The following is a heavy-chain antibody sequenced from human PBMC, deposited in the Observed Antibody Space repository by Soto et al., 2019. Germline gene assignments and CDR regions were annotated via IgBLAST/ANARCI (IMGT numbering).Heavy chain of an antibody. CDR3: AKDQLSITGTTFDY. J-gene: IGHJ4*02. Sequence: GGSLRLSCAASGFTFSSYGMHWVRQAPGKGLEWVAVISYDGSNKYYADSVKGRFTISGDNSKNTLYLQMNSLRAEDTAVYYCAKDQLSITGTTFDYWGQGTLVTVSS. V-gene: IGHV3-30*18. D-gene: IGHD1-20*01. CDR2: ISYDGSNK. CDR1: GFTFSSYG.